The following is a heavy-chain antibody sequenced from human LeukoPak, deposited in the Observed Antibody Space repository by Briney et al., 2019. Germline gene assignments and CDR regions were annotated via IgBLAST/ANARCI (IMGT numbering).Heavy chain of an antibody. CDR3: AKDIGYCSGGSCYYFDY. D-gene: IGHD2-15*01. CDR2: IRCDGSNK. J-gene: IGHJ4*02. Sequence: PGGSLRLSCAASGFTFSSYGMHWVRQAPGKGLEWVAFIRCDGSNKYYADSVKGRFTISRDNSKNTLYLQMNSLRAEDTAVYYCAKDIGYCSGGSCYYFDYWGQGTLVTVSS. CDR1: GFTFSSYG. V-gene: IGHV3-30*02.